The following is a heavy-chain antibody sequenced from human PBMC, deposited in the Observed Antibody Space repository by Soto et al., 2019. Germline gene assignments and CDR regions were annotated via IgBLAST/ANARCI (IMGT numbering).Heavy chain of an antibody. Sequence: SETLSLTCAVYGGSFSGYYWSWIRQPPGKGLEWIGEINHSGSTYYNPSLKSRVTISVDTSKNQFSLKLSYVTAADTAVYYCATRPKSQQWLPFFDYWGQGSLVTVSS. CDR2: INHSGST. D-gene: IGHD6-19*01. CDR3: ATRPKSQQWLPFFDY. V-gene: IGHV4-34*01. CDR1: GGSFSGYY. J-gene: IGHJ4*02.